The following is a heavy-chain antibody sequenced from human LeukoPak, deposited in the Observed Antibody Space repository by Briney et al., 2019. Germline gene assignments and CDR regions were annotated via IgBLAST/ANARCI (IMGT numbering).Heavy chain of an antibody. V-gene: IGHV3-74*01. CDR3: AKAGNIRFDY. CDR1: GFTFSSYW. J-gene: IGHJ4*02. CDR2: INSDGSST. Sequence: GGSLRLSCAASGFTFSSYWMHWVRQAPGKGLVWVSRINSDGSSTSYADSVKGRFTISRDNAKNTLYQQMNSLRAGDTAIYYCAKAGNIRFDYWGQGTLVTVSS. D-gene: IGHD2/OR15-2a*01.